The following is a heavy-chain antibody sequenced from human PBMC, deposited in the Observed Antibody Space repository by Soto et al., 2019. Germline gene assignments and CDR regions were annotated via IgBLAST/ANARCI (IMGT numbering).Heavy chain of an antibody. CDR1: GGSVSSGSYY. CDR2: IYYSGSS. V-gene: IGHV4-61*01. J-gene: IGHJ4*02. D-gene: IGHD1-7*01. CDR3: ARGPVPPNWNYDY. Sequence: QVQLQESGPGLVKPSETLSLTCTVSGGSVSSGSYYWSWIRQPPGKGLEWIGYIYYSGSSNYNPSLKSRVTISVDTSKDQFSLKLSSVTAADTAVYYCARGPVPPNWNYDYWGQGTLVTVSS.